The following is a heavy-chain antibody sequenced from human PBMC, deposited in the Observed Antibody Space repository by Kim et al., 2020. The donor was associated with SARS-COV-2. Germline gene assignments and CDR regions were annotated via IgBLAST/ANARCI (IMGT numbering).Heavy chain of an antibody. CDR3: ARVMSWGSSWYFDY. Sequence: SETLSLTCTVSGGSISSYYWSWIRQPPGKGLEWIGYIYYSGSTNYNPSLKSRVPISVDTSKNQFSLKLSSVTAAATAVYYCARVMSWGSSWYFDYWGQGTLVTVSS. J-gene: IGHJ4*02. CDR2: IYYSGST. D-gene: IGHD6-13*01. CDR1: GGSISSYY. V-gene: IGHV4-59*01.